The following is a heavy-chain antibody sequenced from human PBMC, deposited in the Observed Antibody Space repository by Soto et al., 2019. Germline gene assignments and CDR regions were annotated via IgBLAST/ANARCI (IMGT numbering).Heavy chain of an antibody. CDR1: GFTFSSYA. V-gene: IGHV3-30-3*01. Sequence: QVQLVESGGGVVQPGRSLRLSCAASGFTFSSYAMHWVRQAPGKGLEWVAVISYDGSNKYYADSVKGRFTISRDNSKNPLYLQMNSLRAEDTAVYYWARDRRIILYGGAFDIWGQGTMVTVSS. J-gene: IGHJ3*02. CDR2: ISYDGSNK. D-gene: IGHD3-10*02. CDR3: ARDRRIILYGGAFDI.